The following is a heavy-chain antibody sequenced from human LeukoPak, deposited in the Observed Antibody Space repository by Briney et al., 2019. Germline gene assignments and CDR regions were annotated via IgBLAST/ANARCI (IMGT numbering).Heavy chain of an antibody. CDR2: INSDGSST. J-gene: IGHJ4*02. CDR3: ARARYGGNYFFDY. D-gene: IGHD4-23*01. Sequence: GGSLRLSCAASGFTFSSYWMHWVRQAPGKGLVWVSRINSDGSSTSYADSVKGRFTISRDNAKNTLYLQMNSLRAEDTAVYYCARARYGGNYFFDYWGQGTLVTVSS. CDR1: GFTFSSYW. V-gene: IGHV3-74*01.